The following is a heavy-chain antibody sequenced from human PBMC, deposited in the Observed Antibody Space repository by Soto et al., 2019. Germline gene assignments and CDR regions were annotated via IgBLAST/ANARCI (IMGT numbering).Heavy chain of an antibody. D-gene: IGHD3-16*01. J-gene: IGHJ4*02. Sequence: GGSLRLSCAVSGIPFNNYWKHWIRQAPGKGLVWVSHINTVATIINYGDSVKGRFTISRDNAENTLYLQMNSLGVEDTATYYCATDDGRGLRDWGQGTLLTVS. CDR2: INTVATII. CDR1: GIPFNNYW. CDR3: ATDDGRGLRD. V-gene: IGHV3-74*01.